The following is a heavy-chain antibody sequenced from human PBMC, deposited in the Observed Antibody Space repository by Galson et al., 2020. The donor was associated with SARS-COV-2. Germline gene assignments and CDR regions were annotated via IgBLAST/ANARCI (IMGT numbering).Heavy chain of an antibody. CDR1: GFPFSANA. CDR3: ATERYDNSRGLGS. CDR2: ISDDGKKR. Sequence: EGSLRLSSPSSGFPFSANAMHLVPQAPGKGLASVTVISDDGKKRYYAESVRGRFAISRDNSENTLYLQMNSLRPADTGIYYCATERYDNSRGLGSWGQGTLVTVSS. J-gene: IGHJ5*02. V-gene: IGHV3-30*09. D-gene: IGHD3-10*01.